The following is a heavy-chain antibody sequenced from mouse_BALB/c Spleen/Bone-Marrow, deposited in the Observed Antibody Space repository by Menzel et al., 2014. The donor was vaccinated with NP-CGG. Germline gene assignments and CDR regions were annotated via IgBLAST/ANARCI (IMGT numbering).Heavy chain of an antibody. Sequence: EVHLVESGGGLVQPGGSLRLSCATSGFTLTDYYMSWVRQPPGKALERLGFIRNKANGYTTEYSASVKGRFTISRDNSQSILYLQMNTLRAEDSATYYCARGWITTGFAYWGQGTLVTVSA. CDR2: IRNKANGYTT. V-gene: IGHV7-3*02. CDR3: ARGWITTGFAY. J-gene: IGHJ3*01. D-gene: IGHD1-1*01. CDR1: GFTLTDYY.